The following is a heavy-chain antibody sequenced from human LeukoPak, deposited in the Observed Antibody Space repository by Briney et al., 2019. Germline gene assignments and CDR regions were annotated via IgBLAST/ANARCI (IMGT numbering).Heavy chain of an antibody. J-gene: IGHJ4*02. V-gene: IGHV3-30*02. CDR3: AKASIAARGTVTPTDY. Sequence: GGSLRLSCAASGFTFSSYGMHWVRQAPGKGLEWVAFIRYDGSNKYYADSVKGRFTISRDNSKNTLYLQMNSLRAEDTAVYYCAKASIAARGTVTPTDYWGQGTLVTVSS. CDR1: GFTFSSYG. CDR2: IRYDGSNK. D-gene: IGHD6-6*01.